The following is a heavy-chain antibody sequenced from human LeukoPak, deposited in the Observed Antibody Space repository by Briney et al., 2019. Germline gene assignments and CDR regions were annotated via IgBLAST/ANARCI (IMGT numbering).Heavy chain of an antibody. CDR2: IIPIFGTA. Sequence: ASVKVSCKASGGTFSSYAISWVRQAPGQGLEWMGGIIPIFGTANYAQKFQGRVTITADESTSTAYMELSSLRSEDTAVYYCASMGARTAFDISGQGTMVTVSS. D-gene: IGHD1-26*01. CDR3: ASMGARTAFDI. CDR1: GGTFSSYA. V-gene: IGHV1-69*13. J-gene: IGHJ3*02.